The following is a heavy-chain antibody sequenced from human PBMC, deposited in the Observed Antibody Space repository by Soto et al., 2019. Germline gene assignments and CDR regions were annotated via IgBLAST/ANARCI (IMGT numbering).Heavy chain of an antibody. D-gene: IGHD4-17*01. V-gene: IGHV5-10-1*01. CDR3: AIFSYGVYLRDDCGRHF. CDR2: LDPSDSYP. J-gene: IGHJ6*02. CDR1: GCKFTRSR. Sequence: ISCEGCGCKFTRSRLSWVRQMPGKGLEWMGRLDPSDSYPNYSPSFQGHVTISADKSISTAYLQWRSLKASDTAMYNCAIFSYGVYLRDDCGRHFWGQGTTVTVSS.